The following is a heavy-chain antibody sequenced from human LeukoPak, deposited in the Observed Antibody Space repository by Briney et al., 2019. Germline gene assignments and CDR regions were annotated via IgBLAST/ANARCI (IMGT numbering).Heavy chain of an antibody. CDR1: GFTFSSYS. V-gene: IGHV3-74*01. Sequence: GWSLRLSCAASGFTFSSYSMNSVRQAPGKGLVWVSRINSEGTDSSYADSVKGRFTISRDNAKNTVDLQMNSLRAEDTAVYYGVRDFPAFYPWGQGTLVTVSS. CDR2: INSEGTDS. J-gene: IGHJ5*02. D-gene: IGHD3-16*01. CDR3: VRDFPAFYP.